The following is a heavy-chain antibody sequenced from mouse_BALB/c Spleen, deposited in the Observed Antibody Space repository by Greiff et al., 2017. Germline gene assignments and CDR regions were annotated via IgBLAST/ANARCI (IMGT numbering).Heavy chain of an antibody. CDR3: ARAYYGNWFAY. CDR2: ISDGGSYT. D-gene: IGHD2-10*01. J-gene: IGHJ3*01. Sequence: EVNVVESGGGLVKPGGSLKLSCAASGFTFSDYYMYWVRQTPEKRLEWVATISDGGSYTYYPDSVKGRFTISRDNAKNNLYLQMSSLKSEDTAMYYCARAYYGNWFAYWGQGTLVTVSA. CDR1: GFTFSDYY. V-gene: IGHV5-4*02.